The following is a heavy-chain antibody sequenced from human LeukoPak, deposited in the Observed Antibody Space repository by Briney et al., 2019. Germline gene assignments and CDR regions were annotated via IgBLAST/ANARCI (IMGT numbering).Heavy chain of an antibody. CDR1: GGSVSSGSYY. CDR3: ARDNYDFWSGYLGGADYYYGMDV. Sequence: SETLSLTCTVSGGSVSSGSYYWSWIRQPPGKGLEWIGYIYYSGSTNYNPSLKSRVTISVDTSKNQFSLKLSSATAADTAVYYCARDNYDFWSGYLGGADYYYGMDVWGQGTTVTVSS. CDR2: IYYSGST. V-gene: IGHV4-61*01. J-gene: IGHJ6*02. D-gene: IGHD3-3*01.